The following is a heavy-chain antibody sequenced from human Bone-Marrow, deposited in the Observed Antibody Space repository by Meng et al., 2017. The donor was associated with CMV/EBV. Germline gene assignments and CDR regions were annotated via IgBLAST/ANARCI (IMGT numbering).Heavy chain of an antibody. Sequence: GGSLRLSCAASGFSFSDHYMDWVRQAPGKGLEWVGRSRNKANIYTTEYAASVKGRFTISRDDSKNSLFLQRNSLKNEDTAVYYFYCSRTSCYSTPPRSWGQGTLVTVSS. CDR1: GFSFSDHY. J-gene: IGHJ5*02. D-gene: IGHD2-2*01. CDR2: SRNKANIYTT. CDR3: YCSRTSCYSTPPRS. V-gene: IGHV3-72*01.